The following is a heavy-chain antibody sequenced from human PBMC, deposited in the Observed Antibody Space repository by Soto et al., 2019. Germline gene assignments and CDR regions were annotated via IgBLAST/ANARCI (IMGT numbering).Heavy chain of an antibody. Sequence: KPSETLSLTCAVSGGSISSSNWWSWVRQPPGKGLEWIGEIYHSGSTNYNPSLKSRVTISVDKSKNQFSLKLSSVTAADTAVYYCARDRHDYDFWSGPLWGFDYWGQGTLVTVSS. D-gene: IGHD3-3*01. J-gene: IGHJ4*02. CDR1: GGSISSSNW. V-gene: IGHV4-4*02. CDR2: IYHSGST. CDR3: ARDRHDYDFWSGPLWGFDY.